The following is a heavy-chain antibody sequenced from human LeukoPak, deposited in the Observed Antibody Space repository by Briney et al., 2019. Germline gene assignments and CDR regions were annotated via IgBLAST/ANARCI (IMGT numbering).Heavy chain of an antibody. J-gene: IGHJ4*02. CDR2: IHYSGST. V-gene: IGHV4-4*02. CDR3: ARLGGAIDY. Sequence: SETLSLTCGVSGGAISNTNWWNWVRQPPGKGLEWIGEIHYSGSTHYDPSLKSRVIISLDKSNNHFSLKLSSVTAADTAVYYCARLGGAIDYWGQGTLVTVSS. CDR1: GGAISNTNW. D-gene: IGHD3-16*02.